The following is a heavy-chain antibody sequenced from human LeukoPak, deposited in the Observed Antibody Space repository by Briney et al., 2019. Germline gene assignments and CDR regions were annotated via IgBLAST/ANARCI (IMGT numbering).Heavy chain of an antibody. CDR3: ARLVGSGFGNYYYYGMDV. J-gene: IGHJ6*02. Sequence: PSETLSLTCTVSGGSISSSSYYWGWIRQPPGKGLEWIGSIYYSGSTYYNPSLKSRVTISVDTSKNQFSLKLSSVTATDTAVYYCARLVGSGFGNYYYYGMDVWGQGTTVTVSS. V-gene: IGHV4-39*01. CDR2: IYYSGST. D-gene: IGHD6-19*01. CDR1: GGSISSSSYY.